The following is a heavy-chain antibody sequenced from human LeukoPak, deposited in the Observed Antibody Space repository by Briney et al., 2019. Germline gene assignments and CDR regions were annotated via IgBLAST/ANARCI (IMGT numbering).Heavy chain of an antibody. CDR3: AREGYYYDSSGYYRPGGFDY. CDR2: INSDGSST. J-gene: IGHJ4*02. Sequence: PGRSLRLSCAASGFTFDDYAMHWVRQAPGKGLVWVSRINSDGSSTSYADSVKGRFTISRDNAKNTLYLQMNSLRAEDTAVYYCAREGYYYDSSGYYRPGGFDYWGQGTLVTVSS. D-gene: IGHD3-22*01. CDR1: GFTFDDYA. V-gene: IGHV3-74*01.